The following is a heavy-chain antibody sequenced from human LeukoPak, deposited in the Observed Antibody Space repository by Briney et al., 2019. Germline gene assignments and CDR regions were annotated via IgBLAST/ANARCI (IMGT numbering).Heavy chain of an antibody. CDR3: ARDRLYSSGTLFDY. D-gene: IGHD6-19*01. V-gene: IGHV3-66*01. CDR1: GFTVSSNY. J-gene: IGHJ4*02. CDR2: IYSGGST. Sequence: GGSLRLSCAASGFTVSSNYMSWVRQAPGKGLEWVSVIYSGGSTYYADSVKGRFNISRDNSKNTLYLQMNSLRAEDTAVYYCARDRLYSSGTLFDYWGQGTLVTVSS.